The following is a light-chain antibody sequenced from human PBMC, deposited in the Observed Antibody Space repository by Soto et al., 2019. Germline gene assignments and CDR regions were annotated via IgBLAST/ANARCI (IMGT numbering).Light chain of an antibody. Sequence: DIQLTQSPFFLSASVGDRVTITCRASQGIRSYLAWYQQRPGKAPELLIYGASTLRTGVASRFSGSGSGTEFTLTISSLQPEDFATYFCQQLNIFPHVFTFGPGTKVDIK. CDR2: GAS. V-gene: IGKV1-9*01. CDR3: QQLNIFPHVFT. J-gene: IGKJ3*01. CDR1: QGIRSY.